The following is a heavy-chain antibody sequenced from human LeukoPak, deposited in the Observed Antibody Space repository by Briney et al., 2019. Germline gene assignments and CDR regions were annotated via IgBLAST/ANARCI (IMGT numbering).Heavy chain of an antibody. CDR2: MNPNNGGT. J-gene: IGHJ4*02. Sequence: ASVKVSCRASGYAFTDYFLHWVRQAPGQGLEWMGWMNPNNGGTNYAEKFQGRVTMTRDTSISTAYMELSRLRSDDTAVYYCARDDRDVVATLNDWGQGTLVTASS. CDR3: ARDDRDVVATLND. D-gene: IGHD5-12*01. CDR1: GYAFTDYF. V-gene: IGHV1-2*02.